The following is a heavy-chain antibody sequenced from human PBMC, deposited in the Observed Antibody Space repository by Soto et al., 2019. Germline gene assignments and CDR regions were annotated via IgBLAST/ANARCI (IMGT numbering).Heavy chain of an antibody. J-gene: IGHJ5*02. V-gene: IGHV1-18*01. CDR1: GYTFFTYD. CDR3: ARHHGPTTSENWFDP. D-gene: IGHD5-12*01. Sequence: VASVKVSCKASGYTFFTYDISWVRQAPGQGLEWMGWISTYSGDTKYGQKFQGRVTMTTDTSTTTAYLELRSLGSDDTAVYYCARHHGPTTSENWFDPWGQGTLVTVSS. CDR2: ISTYSGDT.